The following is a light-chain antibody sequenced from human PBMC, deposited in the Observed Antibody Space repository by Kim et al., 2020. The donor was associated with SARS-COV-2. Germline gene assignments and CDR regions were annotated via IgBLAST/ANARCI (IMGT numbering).Light chain of an antibody. J-gene: IGLJ2*01. Sequence: SSELTQDPTVSVALGQTVRITCQGDSLREYHASWYQQKPGQAPLLVIYGENRRPSGIPDRFSGTSSGNRASLTITGAQAEDEADYYCYSRDSSGDHLVFGGGTQLTVL. V-gene: IGLV3-19*01. CDR1: SLREYH. CDR3: YSRDSSGDHLV. CDR2: GEN.